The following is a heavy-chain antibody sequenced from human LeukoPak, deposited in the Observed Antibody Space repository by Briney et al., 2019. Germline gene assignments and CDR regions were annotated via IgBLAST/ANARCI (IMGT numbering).Heavy chain of an antibody. Sequence: GGALRLSCAASGFTFSSYAMSWVRQAPGKGLEWVSAISGSGGSTYYADSVKGRFTISRDNAKNSLYLQMNSLRAEDTAVYYCARWGYISNWYHLGYWGQGTLVTVSS. D-gene: IGHD6-13*01. V-gene: IGHV3-23*01. CDR3: ARWGYISNWYHLGY. CDR2: ISGSGGST. CDR1: GFTFSSYA. J-gene: IGHJ4*02.